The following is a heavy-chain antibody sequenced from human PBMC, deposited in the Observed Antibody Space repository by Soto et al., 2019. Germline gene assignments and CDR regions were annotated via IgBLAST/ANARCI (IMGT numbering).Heavy chain of an antibody. Sequence: GGSLRLSCAASGFTFSSYEMNWVRQAPGKGLEWVSYISSSGSTIYYADSVKGRFTISRDNAKNSLYLQMNSLRAEDTAVSYCARASSSNIYYYYYGMDVWGQGTTVTVSS. CDR2: ISSSGSTI. CDR1: GFTFSSYE. J-gene: IGHJ6*02. CDR3: ARASSSNIYYYYYGMDV. V-gene: IGHV3-48*03. D-gene: IGHD6-13*01.